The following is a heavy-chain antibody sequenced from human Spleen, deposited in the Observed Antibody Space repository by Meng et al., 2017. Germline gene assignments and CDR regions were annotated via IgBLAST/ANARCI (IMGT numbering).Heavy chain of an antibody. V-gene: IGHV4-31*03. CDR1: GGSISTSSYY. Sequence: QLQLQQSGPGLVKPSQTLSLTCTVSGGSISTSSYYWTWIRQLPGKGLECIGYIYYSGTTNYKPSLKRRITISVDTAKNQFSLKLNSVTAADTAVYYCARGRGRGSPNWFDAWGHGTLVTVSS. D-gene: IGHD3-10*01. CDR2: IYYSGTT. CDR3: ARGRGRGSPNWFDA. J-gene: IGHJ5*01.